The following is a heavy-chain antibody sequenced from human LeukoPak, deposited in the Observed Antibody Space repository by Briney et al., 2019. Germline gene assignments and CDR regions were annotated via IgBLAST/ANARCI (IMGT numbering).Heavy chain of an antibody. V-gene: IGHV3-21*01. J-gene: IGHJ4*02. Sequence: GGSLRLSCAASGFTFSSYSMNWVRQAPGKGLEWVSSISSSSSYIYYADSVKGRITISRDNAKNSLYLQMNSLRAEDTAVYYCASTRTPVLLWFREFFDYWGQGTLVTVSS. D-gene: IGHD3-10*01. CDR2: ISSSSSYI. CDR1: GFTFSSYS. CDR3: ASTRTPVLLWFREFFDY.